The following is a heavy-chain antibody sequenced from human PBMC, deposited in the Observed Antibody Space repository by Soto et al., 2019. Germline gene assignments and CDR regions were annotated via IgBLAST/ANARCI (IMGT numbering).Heavy chain of an antibody. D-gene: IGHD3-22*01. CDR2: ISSSSTYI. CDR1: GFTFSSHS. CDR3: ASHPRDSSGYWYYFDY. Sequence: EVQLVESGGGLVKPGGSLRLSCAASGFTFSSHSMNWVRQAPGKGLEWVSSISSSSTYIYYADSVKGRFTISRDNAKNSLYLQMNRLRAEETAVYYCASHPRDSSGYWYYFDYWGQGTLVTVSS. J-gene: IGHJ4*02. V-gene: IGHV3-21*01.